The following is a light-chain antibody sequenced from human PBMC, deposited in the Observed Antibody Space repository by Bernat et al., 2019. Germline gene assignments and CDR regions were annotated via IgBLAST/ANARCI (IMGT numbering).Light chain of an antibody. Sequence: EIVLTQSPGTLSLSPGERATLSCRASQSVSSSYLAWYQQKPGQAPRLLIYGASSRATGSPDRFSGSGSGTDFTLTISRLEPEDFAVYYCQQYGSSPITFGPGTRLAIK. CDR2: GAS. V-gene: IGKV3-20*01. CDR3: QQYGSSPIT. CDR1: QSVSSSY. J-gene: IGKJ5*01.